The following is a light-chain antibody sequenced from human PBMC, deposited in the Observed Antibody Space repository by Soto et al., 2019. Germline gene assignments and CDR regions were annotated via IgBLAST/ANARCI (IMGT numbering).Light chain of an antibody. CDR1: QSISGRY. V-gene: IGKV3-20*01. CDR2: DAS. J-gene: IGKJ4*01. CDR3: KQYASSPLT. Sequence: ETVLTQSPGTMSLSPGEKASLSCRASQSISGRYLAWYQQKPGQAPRLLIYDASSRATGIPDRFSGSGSGTDFILTIIRLEPEDFAVYYCKQYASSPLTFGGGTKLEL.